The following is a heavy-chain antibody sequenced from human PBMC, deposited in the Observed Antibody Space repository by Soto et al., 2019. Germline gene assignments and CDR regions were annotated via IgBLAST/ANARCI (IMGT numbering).Heavy chain of an antibody. J-gene: IGHJ6*01. D-gene: IGHD2-2*01. CDR1: GFTFSSYG. Sequence: EVQLVESGGGLFHPGGSLRLSCAASGFTFSSYGVSWVGRAPGEGLYRVANIEQVGVDKYYVDSVKGRFTIARDNAKNSLYLQMKCLRGDDASVYYCARYQRVVYYYYGMDVWGQVTTVTVSS. CDR2: IEQVGVDK. V-gene: IGHV3-7*03. CDR3: ARYQRVVYYYYGMDV.